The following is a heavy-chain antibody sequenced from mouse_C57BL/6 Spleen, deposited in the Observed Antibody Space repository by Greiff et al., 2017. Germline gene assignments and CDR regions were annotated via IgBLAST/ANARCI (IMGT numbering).Heavy chain of an antibody. Sequence: EVNLVESGEGLVKPGGSLKLSCAASGFTFSSYAMSWVRQTPEKRLEWVAYISSGGDYIYYADTVKGRFTISRDNARNTLYLQMSSLKSEDTAMYYCTRVGYYYGSSPHFDYWGQGTTLTVSS. V-gene: IGHV5-9-1*02. CDR2: ISSGGDYI. CDR1: GFTFSSYA. J-gene: IGHJ2*01. D-gene: IGHD1-1*01. CDR3: TRVGYYYGSSPHFDY.